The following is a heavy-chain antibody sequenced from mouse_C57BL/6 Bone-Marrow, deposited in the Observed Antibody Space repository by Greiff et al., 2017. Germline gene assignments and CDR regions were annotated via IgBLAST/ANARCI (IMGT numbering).Heavy chain of an antibody. D-gene: IGHD2-4*01. CDR1: GYTFTSYG. Sequence: QVQLKESGAELARPGASVKLSCTASGYTFTSYGISWVKQRTGQGLEWIGEIYPRSGNTYYNEKFKGKATLTADKSSSTAYMELRSLISEVSAVYFCVDYGGCAYWGQGTLVTVSA. CDR2: IYPRSGNT. J-gene: IGHJ3*01. V-gene: IGHV1-81*01. CDR3: VDYGGCAY.